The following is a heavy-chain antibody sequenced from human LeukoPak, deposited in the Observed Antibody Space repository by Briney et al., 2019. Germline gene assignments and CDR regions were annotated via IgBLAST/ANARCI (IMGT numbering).Heavy chain of an antibody. Sequence: SETLSLTCTVSGGSISSYYWSWIRQPPGKGLEWIGYIYYSGSINYNPSLKSRVTIPVDTSKNQFSLKLSSVTAADTAVYYCARSSSGWYFDYWGQGTLVTVSS. D-gene: IGHD6-19*01. CDR1: GGSISSYY. CDR2: IYYSGSI. CDR3: ARSSSGWYFDY. J-gene: IGHJ4*02. V-gene: IGHV4-59*08.